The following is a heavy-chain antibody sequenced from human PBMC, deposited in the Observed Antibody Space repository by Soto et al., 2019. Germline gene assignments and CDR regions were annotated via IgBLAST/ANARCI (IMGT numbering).Heavy chain of an antibody. CDR3: ARALYALLLWSEGFDP. J-gene: IGHJ5*02. Sequence: ASVKVSCKASGYTFTGYYMHWVRQAPGQGLEWTGWINPNSGGTNYAQKFQGRVTMTRDTSTSTAYMELSRLRSDDTAVYYCARALYALLLWSEGFDPWGQGTLVTVSS. CDR2: INPNSGGT. V-gene: IGHV1-2*02. CDR1: GYTFTGYY. D-gene: IGHD3-10*01.